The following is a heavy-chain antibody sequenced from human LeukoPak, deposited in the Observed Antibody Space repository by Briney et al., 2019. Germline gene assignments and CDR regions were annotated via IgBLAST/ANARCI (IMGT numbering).Heavy chain of an antibody. CDR2: INPNSGGT. J-gene: IGHJ4*02. V-gene: IGHV1-2*02. Sequence: ASAKVSCKASGYTFTGYYMHWVRQAPGQGLEWMGWINPNSGGTNYAQKFQGRVTMTRDTSISTAYMELSRLRSDDTAVYYCAYSLGELSFFDYWGQGTLVTVSS. CDR3: AYSLGELSFFDY. CDR1: GYTFTGYY. D-gene: IGHD3-16*02.